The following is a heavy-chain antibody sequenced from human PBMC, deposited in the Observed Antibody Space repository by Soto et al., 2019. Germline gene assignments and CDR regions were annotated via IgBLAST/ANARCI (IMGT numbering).Heavy chain of an antibody. D-gene: IGHD2-15*01. CDR3: ARSSGGSQDYYHFGMVV. CDR1: GGTFSSFS. J-gene: IGHJ6*02. CDR2: IISILGGP. V-gene: IGHV1-69*01. Sequence: QVQLVQSGAEVKKPGSSVKVSCKASGGTFSSFSFSWVRQAPGQGLEWMGGIISILGGPNYAQKFQGRVTITADEYTSTVYMEMSSLRSDDTAVYYCARSSGGSQDYYHFGMVVWGQGTTVTVSS.